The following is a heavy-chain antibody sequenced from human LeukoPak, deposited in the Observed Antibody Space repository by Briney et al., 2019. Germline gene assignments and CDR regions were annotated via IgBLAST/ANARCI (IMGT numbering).Heavy chain of an antibody. CDR3: ARLMTYGSRSRVYFDY. CDR2: ISSLSGTI. CDR1: GFTFSSYS. V-gene: IGHV3-48*01. J-gene: IGHJ4*02. D-gene: IGHD4-17*01. Sequence: GGSLRLSCAASGFTFSSYSMNWVRQAPGEGLEWVSYISSLSGTIYYADSVKGRFTISRDNAKNSLYLQMDSLRAEDTAVYYCARLMTYGSRSRVYFDYWGQGTLVTVSS.